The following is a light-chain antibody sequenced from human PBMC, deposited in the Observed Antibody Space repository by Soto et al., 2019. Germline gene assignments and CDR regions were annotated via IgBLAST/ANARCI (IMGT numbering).Light chain of an antibody. J-gene: IGKJ1*01. CDR2: DAS. CDR3: QQEWT. Sequence: EIVLTQSPATLSLSPGERATLSCRASQGVSSYLAWYQQKPGQAPRLLIYDASNRAPGIPARFSGSGPGTDFALTISSLEPEDFAVYYCQQEWTCGRGTKVEIK. CDR1: QGVSSY. V-gene: IGKV3D-11*01.